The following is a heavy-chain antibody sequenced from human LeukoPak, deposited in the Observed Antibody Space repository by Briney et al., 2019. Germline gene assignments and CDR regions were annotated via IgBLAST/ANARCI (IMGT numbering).Heavy chain of an antibody. CDR1: GFTFSSYW. V-gene: IGHV3-7*01. Sequence: GGSLRLSCAASGFTFSSYWMSWVRQAPGKGLEWVANIKQDGSEKYYVDSVKGRFTISRDNAKNSLYLQMNSLRAEDTAVYYCARARWTTSSCYFDYWGRGTLVTVSS. J-gene: IGHJ4*02. CDR3: ARARWTTSSCYFDY. D-gene: IGHD6-13*01. CDR2: IKQDGSEK.